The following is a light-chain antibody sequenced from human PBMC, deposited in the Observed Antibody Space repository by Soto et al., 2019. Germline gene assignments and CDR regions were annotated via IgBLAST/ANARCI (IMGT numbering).Light chain of an antibody. Sequence: EVVMRQSPATLSVSQGEGATLSCRASQGIGDTLAWYQHKPGQTPRLLIYDTSTRASGVPTRFSGSRSGAEFTLTINSLQSDDFAVYSCQPYNNCPLTFGAGTKVEIK. CDR2: DTS. J-gene: IGKJ4*01. V-gene: IGKV3-15*01. CDR1: QGIGDT. CDR3: QPYNNCPLT.